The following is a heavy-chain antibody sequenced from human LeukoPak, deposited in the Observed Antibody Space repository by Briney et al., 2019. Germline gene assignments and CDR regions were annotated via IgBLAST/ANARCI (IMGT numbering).Heavy chain of an antibody. CDR1: GYTFTSYG. D-gene: IGHD3-3*01. V-gene: IGHV1-18*01. CDR3: ARDSPHIRQFLEWSYSYYYGMDV. CDR2: ISAYNGNT. J-gene: IGHJ6*02. Sequence: ASVKVSCKASGYTFTSYGISWVRQAPGQGLEWVGWISAYNGNTNYAQKLQGRVTMTTDTSTSTAYMELRSLRSDDTAVYYCARDSPHIRQFLEWSYSYYYGMDVWGQGTTVTVSS.